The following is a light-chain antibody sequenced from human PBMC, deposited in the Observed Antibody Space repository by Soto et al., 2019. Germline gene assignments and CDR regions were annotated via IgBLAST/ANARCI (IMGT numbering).Light chain of an antibody. J-gene: IGKJ1*01. CDR2: GAS. V-gene: IGKV3-20*01. CDR3: QQYGSSPRT. CDR1: QSVSSSQ. Sequence: EIVLTQSPGTLSLSTGERATLSCRASQSVSSSQLAWYQQKPGQAPRLLMSGASTRATSIPDRFSGSGSGTDFTLTISRLEPEDVAVYYCQQYGSSPRTFGQGTKVEIK.